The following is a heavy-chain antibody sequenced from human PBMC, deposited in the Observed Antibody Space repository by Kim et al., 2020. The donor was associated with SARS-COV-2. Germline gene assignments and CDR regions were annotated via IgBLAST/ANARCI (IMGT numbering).Heavy chain of an antibody. J-gene: IGHJ4*02. Sequence: GGSLRLSCAASGFTFSSYAMSWVRQAPGKGLEWVSAISGSGGSTYYADSVKGRFTISRDNSKNTLYLQMNSLRAEDTAVYYCAKALQDSGSYSTYFDYWGQGTLVTVSS. D-gene: IGHD3-10*01. CDR1: GFTFSSYA. CDR3: AKALQDSGSYSTYFDY. V-gene: IGHV3-23*01. CDR2: ISGSGGST.